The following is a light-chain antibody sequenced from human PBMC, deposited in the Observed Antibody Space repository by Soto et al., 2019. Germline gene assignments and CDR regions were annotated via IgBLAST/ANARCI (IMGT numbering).Light chain of an antibody. CDR3: QQSYSTPRG. J-gene: IGKJ5*01. CDR2: AAS. V-gene: IGKV1-39*01. CDR1: QSISSY. Sequence: DIQMTQSPSSLSASVGDRVTITCRASQSISSYLNWYQQKPGKAPKLLIYAASSLQSGVPSRFSGSGSGTDFTLTISSLQPEDVATYYCQQSYSTPRGFGQGTRLEIK.